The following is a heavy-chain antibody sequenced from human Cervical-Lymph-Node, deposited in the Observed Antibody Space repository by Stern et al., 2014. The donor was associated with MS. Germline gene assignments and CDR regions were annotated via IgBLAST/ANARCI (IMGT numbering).Heavy chain of an antibody. CDR3: ARGGGLVGYFDY. CDR1: GDTFSSYA. CDR2: ITPVFGTT. D-gene: IGHD1-26*01. Sequence: VQLEESGAEVKKPGSSVKVSCKASGDTFSSYAINWVRQVPGQGLEWMGGITPVFGTTNYAQKFQGRVTITADKSTNTDYMELMTLRSEDTAVYYCARGGGLVGYFDYWGQGTLVSVSS. V-gene: IGHV1-69*06. J-gene: IGHJ4*02.